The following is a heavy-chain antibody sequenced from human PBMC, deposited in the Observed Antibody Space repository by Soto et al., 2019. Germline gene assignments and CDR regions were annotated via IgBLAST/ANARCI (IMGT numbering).Heavy chain of an antibody. Sequence: PSETLSLTCAVSGYSISSAYFWGWIRQPPGKVLEWIASIYHSGTTYYNPSLKRRVPISVEVSENQFPLELESVTAADTAVYFCARDQLRLVGPDDAFDLWGQGTMVTVSS. V-gene: IGHV4-38-2*02. CDR3: ARDQLRLVGPDDAFDL. D-gene: IGHD2-8*02. CDR1: GYSISSAYF. CDR2: IYHSGTT. J-gene: IGHJ3*01.